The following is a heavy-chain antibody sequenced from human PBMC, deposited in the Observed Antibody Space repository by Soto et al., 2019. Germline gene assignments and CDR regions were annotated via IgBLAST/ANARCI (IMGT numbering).Heavy chain of an antibody. CDR1: GVSLNNYY. J-gene: IGHJ4*02. CDR2: IYTSGST. CDR3: ARGSLAPDY. V-gene: IGHV4-4*07. Sequence: QVQLQESGPGLVKASETLSLTCTVSGVSLNNYYWSWARQPAGKGLEWVGRIYTSGSTNYNPSLESRVTMSVDTSKNQFSLKLSSVTAADTAVYYCARGSLAPDYWGQGTLVTVSS. D-gene: IGHD1-26*01.